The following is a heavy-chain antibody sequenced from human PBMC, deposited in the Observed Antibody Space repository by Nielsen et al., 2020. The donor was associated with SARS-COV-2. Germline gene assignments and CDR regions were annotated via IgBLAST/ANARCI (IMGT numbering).Heavy chain of an antibody. J-gene: IGHJ6*03. Sequence: ASVKVSCKASGYTFTGYYMHWVGQAPGQGLEWMGRINPNSGGTNYAQKFQGRVTMTRDTSISTAYMELSRLRSDDTAVYYCARARRSTMVRGVHLDYYYYYYMDVWGKGTTVTVSS. V-gene: IGHV1-2*06. CDR1: GYTFTGYY. D-gene: IGHD3-10*01. CDR2: INPNSGGT. CDR3: ARARRSTMVRGVHLDYYYYYYMDV.